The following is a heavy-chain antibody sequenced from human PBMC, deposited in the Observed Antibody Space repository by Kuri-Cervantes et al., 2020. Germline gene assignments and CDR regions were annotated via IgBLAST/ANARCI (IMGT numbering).Heavy chain of an antibody. CDR1: GFTVSSNY. D-gene: IGHD3-10*01. Sequence: GSLRLSCAASGFTVSSNYMSWVRQAPGKGLEWVSVIYSGGSTYYADSVKGRFTISRDNSKNTLYLQMNSLRAEDTAVYYCARAMVRLYYGMDVWGQGTTVTVSS. CDR2: IYSGGST. CDR3: ARAMVRLYYGMDV. J-gene: IGHJ6*02. V-gene: IGHV3-66*02.